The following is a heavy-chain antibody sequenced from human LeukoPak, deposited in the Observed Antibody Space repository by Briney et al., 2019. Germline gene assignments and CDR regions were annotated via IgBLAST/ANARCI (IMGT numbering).Heavy chain of an antibody. CDR2: VYYSGST. J-gene: IGHJ5*02. CDR3: ARRDYAAWFDP. CDR1: GDSITIGGFY. D-gene: IGHD4/OR15-4a*01. Sequence: PSETLSLTCNVSGDSITIGGFYWAWIRQSPGKGPEWIGNVYYSGSTQYNPSLRGRVSISMDMTKNQFSLNLNSVSVTDTAIYYCARRDYAAWFDPWGQGTLVTVSS. V-gene: IGHV4-39*01.